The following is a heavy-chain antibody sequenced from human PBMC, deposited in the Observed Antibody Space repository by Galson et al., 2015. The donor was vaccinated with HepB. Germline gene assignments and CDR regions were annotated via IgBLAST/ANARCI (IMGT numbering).Heavy chain of an antibody. Sequence: SLRLSCAASGFTFSNAWMNWVRQAPGKGLEWVGRIKSKTDGGTTDYAAPVKGRFTISRDDSKNTLYLQMNSLKTEDTAVYYCTTDGYDFWSGYYTLLRWGQGTLVTVSS. CDR3: TTDGYDFWSGYYTLLR. V-gene: IGHV3-15*07. J-gene: IGHJ4*02. CDR2: IKSKTDGGTT. D-gene: IGHD3-3*01. CDR1: GFTFSNAW.